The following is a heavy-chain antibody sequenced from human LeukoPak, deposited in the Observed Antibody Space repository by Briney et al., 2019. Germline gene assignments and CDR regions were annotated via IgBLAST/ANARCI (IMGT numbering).Heavy chain of an antibody. CDR2: IYYSGST. Sequence: SETLSLTCTVSGGSISSYYWSWIRQPPGKGLEWIGYIYYSGSTNYNPSLKSRVTISVDTSKNQFSLKLSSVTAADTAVYYCARVGGAEVDYWGQGALVTVSS. J-gene: IGHJ4*02. V-gene: IGHV4-59*01. D-gene: IGHD1-26*01. CDR1: GGSISSYY. CDR3: ARVGGAEVDY.